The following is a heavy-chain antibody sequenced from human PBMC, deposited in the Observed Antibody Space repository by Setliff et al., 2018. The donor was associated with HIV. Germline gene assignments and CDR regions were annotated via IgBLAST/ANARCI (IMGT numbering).Heavy chain of an antibody. J-gene: IGHJ3*02. CDR2: IYRSGST. CDR1: GDSVTTSSR. V-gene: IGHV4-4*02. D-gene: IGHD3-22*01. Sequence: SETLSLTCAVSGDSVTTSSRWSWVRQSPGEGLEWIGEIYRSGSTNYNPSLKSRVTISLDKSKNQFSLKVNSVTAADTAVYYCTRRDNSVSGYYTDHAFDIWGQGTLVTVSS. CDR3: TRRDNSVSGYYTDHAFDI.